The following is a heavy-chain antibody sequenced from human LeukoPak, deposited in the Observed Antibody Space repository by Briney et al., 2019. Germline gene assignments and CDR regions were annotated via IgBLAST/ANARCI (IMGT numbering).Heavy chain of an antibody. CDR2: ISYDGSNK. Sequence: PGRSLRLSCAASGFTFSSNGMHWVRQAPGKGLERVAVISYDGSNKYYADSVKGRFTISRDNSKNTLYLQMNSLRAEDTAVYYCAKGPEWEPLGAFDIWGQGTMVTVSS. CDR1: GFTFSSNG. J-gene: IGHJ3*02. V-gene: IGHV3-30*18. CDR3: AKGPEWEPLGAFDI. D-gene: IGHD1-26*01.